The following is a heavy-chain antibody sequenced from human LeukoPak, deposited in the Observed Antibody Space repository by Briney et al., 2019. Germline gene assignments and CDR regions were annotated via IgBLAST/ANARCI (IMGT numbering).Heavy chain of an antibody. CDR2: ISSSSSTI. J-gene: IGHJ3*01. CDR3: ARYEPGYCSSTSCPPPS. V-gene: IGHV3-48*04. Sequence: GGSLRLSCAASGFTFSSYSMNWVRQAPGKGLEWVSYISSSSSTIYYADSVKGRFTISRDNAKNSLYLQMNSLKAEDTAVYYCARYEPGYCSSTSCPPPSWGQGTMVTVSS. D-gene: IGHD2-2*01. CDR1: GFTFSSYS.